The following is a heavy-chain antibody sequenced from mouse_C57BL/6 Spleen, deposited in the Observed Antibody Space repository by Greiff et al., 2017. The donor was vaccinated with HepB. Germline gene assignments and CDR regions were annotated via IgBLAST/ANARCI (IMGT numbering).Heavy chain of an antibody. CDR3: AREEGYSSWFAY. CDR2: IYPSDSET. Sequence: QVQLQQPGAELVRPGSSVKLSCKASGYTFTSYWMDWVKQRPGQGLEWIGNIYPSDSETHYNQKFKDKATLTVDKSSSTAYMQLSSLTSEDSAVYDCAREEGYSSWFAYWGQGTLVTVSA. J-gene: IGHJ3*01. CDR1: GYTFTSYW. V-gene: IGHV1-61*01. D-gene: IGHD2-3*01.